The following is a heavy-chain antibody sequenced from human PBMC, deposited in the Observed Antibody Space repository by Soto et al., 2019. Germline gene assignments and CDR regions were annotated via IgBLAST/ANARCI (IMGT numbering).Heavy chain of an antibody. D-gene: IGHD5-12*01. V-gene: IGHV3-48*01. CDR2: ISSSSSAI. CDR1: GFTFSSYS. J-gene: IGHJ6*03. Sequence: EVQLVESGGGLVQPGGSLRLSCAASGFTFSSYSMNWVRQAPGKGLEWVSYISSSSSAIYYADSVKGRFTISRDNAKNSLYRQMNSLRAEDTAVYYCARCSRGYSGYYYYYYYYMDVWGKGTTVTVSS. CDR3: ARCSRGYSGYYYYYYYYMDV.